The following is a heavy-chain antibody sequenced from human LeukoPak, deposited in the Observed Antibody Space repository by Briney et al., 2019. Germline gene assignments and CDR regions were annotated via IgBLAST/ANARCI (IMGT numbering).Heavy chain of an antibody. J-gene: IGHJ5*02. CDR1: GFTFSGYG. CDR3: TRYDSSRFDP. D-gene: IGHD3-3*01. V-gene: IGHV3-30*03. Sequence: GRSLRLSCAASGFTFSGYGMHWVRQAPGKGLEWVTGIAYDESRKHYADSVKGRFTISRDNSRNTMDLQMNSLRVEDTAVYHCTRYDSSRFDPWGQGTLVIVSA. CDR2: IAYDESRK.